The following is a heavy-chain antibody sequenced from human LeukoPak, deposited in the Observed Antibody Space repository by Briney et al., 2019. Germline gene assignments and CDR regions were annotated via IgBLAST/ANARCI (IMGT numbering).Heavy chain of an antibody. Sequence: PGGSLRLSCAASGFTVSSNYMSWVRQAPGKGLEWVSVIYSGGSTYYADSVKGRFTISRDNSKNTLYLQMNSLRAEDTAVYYCARDAPYYGDYAGFDYWGQGTLVTVSS. V-gene: IGHV3-53*01. J-gene: IGHJ4*02. CDR1: GFTVSSNY. CDR2: IYSGGST. D-gene: IGHD4-17*01. CDR3: ARDAPYYGDYAGFDY.